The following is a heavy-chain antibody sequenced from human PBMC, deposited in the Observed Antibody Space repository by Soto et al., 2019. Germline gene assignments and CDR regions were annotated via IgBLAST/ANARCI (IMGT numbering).Heavy chain of an antibody. Sequence: ASVKVSCNVSGYTLTELSMHLVRQAPGKGLEWMGGFDPEDGETIYAQKFQGRVTMTEDTSTDTAYMELSSLRSEDTAVYYCATATYYDFWSPDAFDIWGQGTMVTVSS. D-gene: IGHD3-3*01. CDR2: FDPEDGET. J-gene: IGHJ3*02. V-gene: IGHV1-24*01. CDR3: ATATYYDFWSPDAFDI. CDR1: GYTLTELS.